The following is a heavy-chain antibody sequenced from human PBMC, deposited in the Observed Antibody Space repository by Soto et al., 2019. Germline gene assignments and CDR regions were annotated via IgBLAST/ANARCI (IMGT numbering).Heavy chain of an antibody. Sequence: SEALCLRCTVHDGSSSRSAYYWGWIRQPPGKGLEWIGSIYYSGTAYYNPSLRSRVTLSVDTSKNQFSLKLSSVTAADTAVYYCATTLLRMFNRFHSSAHGTLV. CDR2: IYYSGTA. CDR3: ATTLLRMFNRFHS. J-gene: IGHJ5*01. CDR1: DGSSSRSAYY. D-gene: IGHD3-3*01. V-gene: IGHV4-39*01.